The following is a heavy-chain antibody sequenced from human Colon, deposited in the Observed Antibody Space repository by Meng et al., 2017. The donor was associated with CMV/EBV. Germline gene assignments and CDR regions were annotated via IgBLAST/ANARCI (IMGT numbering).Heavy chain of an antibody. V-gene: IGHV3-23*01. Sequence: FSHYALSWVRQLPGKGLEWVSTISGSGDVTFYADSVKGRFNISRDNSKNTLYLQMKLLRAEDSARYYCAKDQGGVARYYFDYWGQGTLVTVSS. CDR3: AKDQGGVARYYFDY. CDR1: FSHYA. D-gene: IGHD2-8*02. J-gene: IGHJ4*02. CDR2: ISGSGDVT.